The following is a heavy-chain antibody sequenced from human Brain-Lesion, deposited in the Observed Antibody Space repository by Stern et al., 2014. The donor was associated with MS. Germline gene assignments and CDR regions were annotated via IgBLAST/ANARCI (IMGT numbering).Heavy chain of an antibody. J-gene: IGHJ6*02. CDR1: GYIFTGYY. V-gene: IGHV1-2*02. CDR2: INPNTGGP. Sequence: VQLVQSGAEVKKPGASVKVSCKTSGYIFTGYYIHWVRQAPGQGLEWMAWINPNTGGPKYAQKFQGRVTMSRDTSIGTAYVELSSLTSDDTAVYYCARDQRGITIFGVVTDYYYLGMDVWGQGTTVTVSS. D-gene: IGHD3-3*01. CDR3: ARDQRGITIFGVVTDYYYLGMDV.